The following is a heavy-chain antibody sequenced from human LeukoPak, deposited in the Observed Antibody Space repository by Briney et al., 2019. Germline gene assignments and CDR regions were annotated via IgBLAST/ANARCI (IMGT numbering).Heavy chain of an antibody. D-gene: IGHD1-1*01. CDR2: IYYSGST. J-gene: IGHJ5*02. CDR3: ARRTATGRFDP. V-gene: IGHV4-39*01. CDR1: GGSISGSSYN. Sequence: SETLSLTCTVSGGSISGSSYNCVWIRQPPGKGLEWIGTIYYSGSTYYNPSLKSRVTVSVDTSKNQFSLNLCSVTAADTAVYYCARRTATGRFDPWGQGTLVTVSS.